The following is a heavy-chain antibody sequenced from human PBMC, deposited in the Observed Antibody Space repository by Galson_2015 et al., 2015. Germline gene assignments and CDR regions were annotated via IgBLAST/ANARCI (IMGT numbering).Heavy chain of an antibody. D-gene: IGHD6-6*01. J-gene: IGHJ5*02. V-gene: IGHV3-7*03. CDR2: IKEGGSEK. Sequence: SLRLSCAASGFTFSSYWMSWVRQAPGKGLEWVANIKEGGSEKYYVDSVKGRFTISRDNAKNSLFLQMNSLRAEDTAVYYCAREEKFSRIPAGFDPWGQGILVTVSS. CDR3: AREEKFSRIPAGFDP. CDR1: GFTFSSYW.